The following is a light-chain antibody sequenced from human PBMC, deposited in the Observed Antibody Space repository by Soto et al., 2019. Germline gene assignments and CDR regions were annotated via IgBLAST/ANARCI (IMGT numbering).Light chain of an antibody. CDR2: DVS. CDR1: QSVSSNY. V-gene: IGKV3-20*01. J-gene: IGKJ1*01. Sequence: ETVLTQSPGTLSLSPGERATLSCRSSQSVSSNYLAWYQQKPGQAPRLLIYDVSSRATGIPDRFSGSGSGTDFTLTISRLEPEDFPMYYCQQYGSSPTFGQGTKVEIK. CDR3: QQYGSSPT.